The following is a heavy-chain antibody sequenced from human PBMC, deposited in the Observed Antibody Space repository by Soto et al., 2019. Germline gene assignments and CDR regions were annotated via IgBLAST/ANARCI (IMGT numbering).Heavy chain of an antibody. J-gene: IGHJ4*02. CDR3: AALVDCSGGSCYLGNFDY. V-gene: IGHV1-69*01. CDR1: GGTFSSYA. Sequence: QVQLVQSGAEVKKPGSSVKVCCKASGGTFSSYAISWVRQAPGQGLEWMGGIIPIFGTANYAQKFQGRVTITADESTSTAYMELSSLRSEDTAVYYCAALVDCSGGSCYLGNFDYWGQGTLVTVSS. D-gene: IGHD2-15*01. CDR2: IIPIFGTA.